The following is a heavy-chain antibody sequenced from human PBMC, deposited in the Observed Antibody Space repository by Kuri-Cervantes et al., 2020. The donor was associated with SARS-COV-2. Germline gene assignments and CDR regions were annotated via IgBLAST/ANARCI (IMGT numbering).Heavy chain of an antibody. Sequence: ESLKIPCPASGFTFSSYWMHWVRQAPGKGLVWVSRINSDGSSTSYADSVKGRFTISRDNAKNTLYLQMNSLRAEDTAVYYCARSDGNYYQIDYWGQGTLVTVSS. CDR3: ARSDGNYYQIDY. V-gene: IGHV3-74*01. CDR1: GFTFSSYW. D-gene: IGHD1-26*01. CDR2: INSDGSST. J-gene: IGHJ4*02.